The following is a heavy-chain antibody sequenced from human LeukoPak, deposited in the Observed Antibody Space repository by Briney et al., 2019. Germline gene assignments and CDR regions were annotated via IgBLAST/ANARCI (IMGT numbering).Heavy chain of an antibody. CDR3: ARDQGSWSSYFDY. CDR2: ISYDGSNK. J-gene: IGHJ4*02. D-gene: IGHD6-13*01. CDR1: GFTFSSYA. V-gene: IGHV3-30*04. Sequence: GGSLRLSCAASGFTFSSYAMHWVRQAPGKGLEWVAAISYDGSNKYYADSVKGRFTISRDNSKNTLYLQMNSLRAEDTAVYYCARDQGSWSSYFDYWGQGTLVTVSS.